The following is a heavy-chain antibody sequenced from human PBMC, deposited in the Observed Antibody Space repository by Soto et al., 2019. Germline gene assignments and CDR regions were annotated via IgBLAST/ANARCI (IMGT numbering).Heavy chain of an antibody. D-gene: IGHD2-15*01. V-gene: IGHV3-30*03. J-gene: IGHJ1*01. CDR1: GLTFNTYA. CDR2: LSNDGSNK. Sequence: QVQLVESGGGVGQPGTSLRLSCAASGLTFNTYAMNWIRLAPGKGLEWAAVLSNDGSNKYYADSVKGRFTISRDKSKNTVYLPMNSLRGEDTGVYYCASGRGYCSDSSCSYFDYFQHWGQGALVIVSS. CDR3: ASGRGYCSDSSCSYFDYFQH.